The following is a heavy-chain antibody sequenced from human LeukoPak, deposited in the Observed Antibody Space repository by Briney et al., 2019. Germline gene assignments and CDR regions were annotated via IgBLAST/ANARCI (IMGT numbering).Heavy chain of an antibody. V-gene: IGHV3-53*01. CDR3: ARGGEGRFGFDY. D-gene: IGHD3-16*01. CDR1: GFTVSSNY. Sequence: GGSLRLSCAASGFTVSSNYMSWVRQAPGRGLEWVSITYSGDSTYYADSVRGRFTISRDNSKNTLYLQMNSLRAEDTAVYYCARGGEGRFGFDYWGQGTLVTVSS. CDR2: TYSGDST. J-gene: IGHJ4*02.